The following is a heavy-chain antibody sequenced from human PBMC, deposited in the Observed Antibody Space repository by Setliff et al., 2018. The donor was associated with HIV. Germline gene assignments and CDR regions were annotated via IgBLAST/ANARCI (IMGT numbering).Heavy chain of an antibody. J-gene: IGHJ3*02. Sequence: GGSLRLSCVASGFNFTSYSMNWFRQAPGKGLEWVGFIRTRAYRGTTEYAASVEGRFTISRDDSKSIAYLQMNSLRVEDTAVYYCSAFEMWGQGTMVTVSS. CDR1: GFNFTSYS. V-gene: IGHV3-49*03. CDR2: IRTRAYRGTT. CDR3: SAFEM.